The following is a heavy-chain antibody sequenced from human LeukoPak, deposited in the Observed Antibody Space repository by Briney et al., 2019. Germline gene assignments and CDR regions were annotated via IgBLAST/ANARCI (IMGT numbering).Heavy chain of an antibody. CDR1: GGSISSYY. CDR2: IYYSGST. Sequence: PSETLSLTCTVSGGSISSYYWSWIRQPPGKGLEWIGYIYYSGSTNYNPSLKSRVTISADTSKNQFSLKLGSVTAADTAVYYCASSSMVRGLIRAFGYWGQGTLVTVSS. V-gene: IGHV4-59*01. J-gene: IGHJ4*02. CDR3: ASSSMVRGLIRAFGY. D-gene: IGHD3-10*01.